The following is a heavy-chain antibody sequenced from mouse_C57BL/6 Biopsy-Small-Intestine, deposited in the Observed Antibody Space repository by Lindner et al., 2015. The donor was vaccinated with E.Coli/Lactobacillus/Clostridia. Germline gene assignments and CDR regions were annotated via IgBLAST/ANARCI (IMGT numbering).Heavy chain of an antibody. D-gene: IGHD2-4*01. CDR1: GGTFSRYA. CDR3: ATTSTYFGAGGGLSYYYYDMDV. CDR2: IIPFFGTA. J-gene: IGHJ1*01. V-gene: IGHV1-81*01. Sequence: SVKVSCKASGGTFSRYAISWVRQAPGQGLEWMGGIIPFFGTANYALKFQGRVTITADESTSIVYMELSSLRSADTAVYYCATTSTYFGAGGGLSYYYYDMDVWGQGTTVTVSS.